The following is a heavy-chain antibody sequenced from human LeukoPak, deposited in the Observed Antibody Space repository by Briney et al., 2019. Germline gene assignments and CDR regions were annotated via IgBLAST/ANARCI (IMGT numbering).Heavy chain of an antibody. V-gene: IGHV1-2*02. CDR1: GYTFTGYY. D-gene: IGHD6-19*01. CDR2: INSNSGGT. J-gene: IGHJ5*02. Sequence: ASVEVSCKASGYTFTGYYMHWVRQAPGQGLEWMGLINSNSGGTNYAQKFRGRVTMTRDTSISTAYMELSRLRSDDTAVYYCARDGPRAVPGDWFDPWGQGTRVTVSS. CDR3: ARDGPRAVPGDWFDP.